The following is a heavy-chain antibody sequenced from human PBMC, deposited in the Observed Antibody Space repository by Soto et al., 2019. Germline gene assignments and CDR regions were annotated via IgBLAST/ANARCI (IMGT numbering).Heavy chain of an antibody. V-gene: IGHV3-30-3*01. Sequence: GGSLRLSCAASGFTFSSYAMHWVRQAPGKGLEWVAVISYDGSNKYYADSVKGRFTISSDNSKNTLYLQMNSLRAEDTAVYYSARAIAAAGTKYYYYGMDVWGQGTTVTVSS. CDR3: ARAIAAAGTKYYYYGMDV. CDR1: GFTFSSYA. J-gene: IGHJ6*02. D-gene: IGHD6-13*01. CDR2: ISYDGSNK.